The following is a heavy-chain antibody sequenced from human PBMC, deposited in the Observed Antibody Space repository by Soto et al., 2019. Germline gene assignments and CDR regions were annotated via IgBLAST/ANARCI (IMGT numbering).Heavy chain of an antibody. CDR2: MSGSGGST. V-gene: IGHV3-23*01. J-gene: IGHJ4*02. CDR1: GFTFSSYA. CDR3: AKSSPRADRVPDY. D-gene: IGHD3-10*01. Sequence: GGSLRLSCAASGFTFSSYAMNWVRQAPGKGLEWVSAMSGSGGSTYYADSVKGRFTISRDNSKNTLYLQMNSLRAEDTAVYYCAKSSPRADRVPDYWGQGTLVTVSS.